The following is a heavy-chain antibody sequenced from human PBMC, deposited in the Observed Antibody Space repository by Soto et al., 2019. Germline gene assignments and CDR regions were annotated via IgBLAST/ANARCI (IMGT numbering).Heavy chain of an antibody. Sequence: GGSLRLSCTASGFTFGDYAMSWFRQAPGKGLEWVGFIRSKAYGGTTEYAASVKGRFTISRDDSKSIAYLQMNSLKTEDTAVYYCTSDIAARPDDYFDYWGQGTLVTVSS. CDR1: GFTFGDYA. D-gene: IGHD6-6*01. CDR3: TSDIAARPDDYFDY. CDR2: IRSKAYGGTT. V-gene: IGHV3-49*03. J-gene: IGHJ4*02.